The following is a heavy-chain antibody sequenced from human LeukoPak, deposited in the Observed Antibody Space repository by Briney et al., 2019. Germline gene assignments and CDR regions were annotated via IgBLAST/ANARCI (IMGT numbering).Heavy chain of an antibody. V-gene: IGHV4-59*11. CDR2: NSYSGST. CDR3: ARSQGAYFDY. J-gene: IGHJ4*02. CDR1: GASISDTHW. Sequence: PSETLSLTCAVSGASISDTHWWSWVRQPPGKGPECIGYNSYSGSTNYNPSLKSRVTISLDTSKNHFSLKLTSVTAADTAVFYCARSQGAYFDYWGQGILVTVSS.